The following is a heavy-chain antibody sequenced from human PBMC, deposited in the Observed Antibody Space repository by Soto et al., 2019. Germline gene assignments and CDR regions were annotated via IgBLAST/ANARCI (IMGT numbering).Heavy chain of an antibody. CDR1: GFTFTSYA. V-gene: IGHV3-23*01. CDR2: ISGTGGST. Sequence: GGSLRLSCAASGFTFTSYAMTWVRQAPGKGLEWVSGISGTGGSTYYADSVKGRFTISRDKSKNTLYLHVNSLRAEDTAVYYCARGSAYSDYDLEYWGQGALVTVSS. CDR3: ARGSAYSDYDLEY. J-gene: IGHJ4*02. D-gene: IGHD4-17*01.